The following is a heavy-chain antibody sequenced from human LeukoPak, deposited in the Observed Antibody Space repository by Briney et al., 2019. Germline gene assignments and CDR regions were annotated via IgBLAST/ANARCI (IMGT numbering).Heavy chain of an antibody. J-gene: IGHJ4*02. D-gene: IGHD3-22*01. CDR2: IYYSGST. Sequence: PSETLSLTCTVSGGSISSGGYYWSWIRQHPGKGLEWIGNIYYSGSTYYNPSLKSRVTISVDTSKNQFSLKLSSVTAADTAVYYCARDYDSSGYYYSWGQGTLVTVSS. CDR1: GGSISSGGYY. CDR3: ARDYDSSGYYYS. V-gene: IGHV4-31*03.